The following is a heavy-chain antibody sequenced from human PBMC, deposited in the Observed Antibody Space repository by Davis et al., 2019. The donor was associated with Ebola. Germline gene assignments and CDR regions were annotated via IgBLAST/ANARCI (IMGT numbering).Heavy chain of an antibody. CDR3: ARDNIVVVPAAIGVFNYYYGMDV. D-gene: IGHD2-2*01. J-gene: IGHJ6*02. Sequence: PGGSLRLSCAASGFTFSSYWMSWVRQAPGKGLEWVANIKQDGSEKYYVDSVKGRFTISRDNAKNSLYLQMNSLRAEDTAVYYCARDNIVVVPAAIGVFNYYYGMDVWGQGTTVTVSS. CDR2: IKQDGSEK. CDR1: GFTFSSYW. V-gene: IGHV3-7*03.